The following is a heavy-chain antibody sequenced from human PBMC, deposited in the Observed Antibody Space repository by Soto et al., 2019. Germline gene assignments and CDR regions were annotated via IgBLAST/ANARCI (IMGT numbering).Heavy chain of an antibody. Sequence: EVQLLESGGGLVQPGGSLRLSCAASGFSFSSYAMGWVRQAPGKGLDWVSAISGSGGVTHYADSVKGRFTVSRDDSKNTPYLQMNILRAEDTAIYYCARVSGSMTIFGVLIPTHWYFDLWGRGTLVTVSS. D-gene: IGHD3-3*01. CDR2: ISGSGGVT. CDR3: ARVSGSMTIFGVLIPTHWYFDL. CDR1: GFSFSSYA. V-gene: IGHV3-23*01. J-gene: IGHJ2*01.